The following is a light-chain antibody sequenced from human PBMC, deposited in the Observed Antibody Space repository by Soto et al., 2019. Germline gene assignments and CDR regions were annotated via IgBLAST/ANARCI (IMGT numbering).Light chain of an antibody. J-gene: IGKJ1*01. CDR1: QSLLNSNGYNY. Sequence: DIVVTQSPLSLPVAPGEPASISFISSQSLLNSNGYNYLDWYLQKPGQSPQLLIYLGSNRASGVPDRFSGSGSGTDFTLKISRVEAEDVGLYYCMQALQAPLTFGQGTKVDIK. V-gene: IGKV2-28*01. CDR3: MQALQAPLT. CDR2: LGS.